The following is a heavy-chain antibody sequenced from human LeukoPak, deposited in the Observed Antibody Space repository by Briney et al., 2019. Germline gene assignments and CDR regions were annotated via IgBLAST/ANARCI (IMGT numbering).Heavy chain of an antibody. Sequence: GGSLRLSCAASGSTVSSNYMSWVRQAPGKGLEWVSVIYSGGSTYYADSVKGRFTISRDNSKNTLYLQMNSLRAEDTAVYYCARGGGGYDSYGYYYYMDVWGKGTTVTVSS. V-gene: IGHV3-66*02. J-gene: IGHJ6*03. CDR3: ARGGGGYDSYGYYYYMDV. CDR2: IYSGGST. D-gene: IGHD5-12*01. CDR1: GSTVSSNY.